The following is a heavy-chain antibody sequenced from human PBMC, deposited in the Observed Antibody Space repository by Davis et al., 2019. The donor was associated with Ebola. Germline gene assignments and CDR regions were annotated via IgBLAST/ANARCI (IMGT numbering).Heavy chain of an antibody. CDR3: AKGMSRSAYYAMDV. CDR1: GFTFSSYA. Sequence: HTGGSLRLSCAASGFTFSSYAMSWVRQAPGKGLVWVSRINSYGTTTTYADSVKGRFTISRDNAKNTLYLQMYSLRAEDTAVYYCAKGMSRSAYYAMDVWGQGTTVTVSS. CDR2: INSYGTTT. D-gene: IGHD2-8*01. V-gene: IGHV3-74*03. J-gene: IGHJ6*02.